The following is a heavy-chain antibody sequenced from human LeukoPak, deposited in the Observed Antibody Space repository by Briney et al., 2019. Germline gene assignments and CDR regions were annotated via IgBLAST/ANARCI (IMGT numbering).Heavy chain of an antibody. CDR1: GFIFDDHG. Sequence: GGSLRLSCAASGFIFDDHGMNWVRQAPGKGLEWVSGINWSGGSTSYADSVEGRFTISRDNAKNSLYLQMNSLRAEDTAVYYCAREGRRPPYYYYYMDVWGKGTTVTISS. CDR2: INWSGGST. V-gene: IGHV3-20*04. CDR3: AREGRRPPYYYYYMDV. J-gene: IGHJ6*03.